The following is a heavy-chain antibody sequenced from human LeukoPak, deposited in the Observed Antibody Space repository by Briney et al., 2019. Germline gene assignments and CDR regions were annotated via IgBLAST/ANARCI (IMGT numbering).Heavy chain of an antibody. CDR1: GGSSRSYY. CDR2: IYYTGSN. Sequence: SETLSLTCTVSGGSSRSYYWSWLRQPPGKGLEWIGSIYYTGSNDYNPFLKSRVTISVDMSNNQFSLKLSSVTAADTAVYYCARRDGYTLPYDYWGQGTLVTVSS. V-gene: IGHV4-59*01. CDR3: ARRDGYTLPYDY. D-gene: IGHD5-24*01. J-gene: IGHJ4*02.